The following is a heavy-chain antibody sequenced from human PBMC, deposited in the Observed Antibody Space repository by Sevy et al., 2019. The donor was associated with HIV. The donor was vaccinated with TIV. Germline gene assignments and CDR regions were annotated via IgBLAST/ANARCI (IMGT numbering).Heavy chain of an antibody. CDR1: GFTFSHFA. Sequence: GGSLRLSCAASGFTFSHFAMHWARQAPGKGLEWVTVISYDGTTKYYADSVKGRFTISRDNSKNTVDLQMNSLRADDTAVYYCARDFRSSYFDFWSGYAPFNWGQGTLVTVSS. D-gene: IGHD3-3*01. V-gene: IGHV3-30*03. CDR2: ISYDGTTK. J-gene: IGHJ4*02. CDR3: ARDFRSSYFDFWSGYAPFN.